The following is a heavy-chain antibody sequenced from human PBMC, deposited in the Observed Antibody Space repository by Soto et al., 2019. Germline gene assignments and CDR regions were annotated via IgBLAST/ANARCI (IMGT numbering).Heavy chain of an antibody. CDR2: ISNNGGDT. J-gene: IGHJ3*02. Sequence: GGSLRLSCSASGFTFSSYAMHWVRQAPGKGLGYVSAISNNGGDTFYADSVKGRFTISRDNSKNTLYLQMSSLRAEDTAVYYCAKDRLFSGPDAFDIWGQGTMVTVSS. CDR3: AKDRLFSGPDAFDI. D-gene: IGHD2-8*02. CDR1: GFTFSSYA. V-gene: IGHV3-64D*08.